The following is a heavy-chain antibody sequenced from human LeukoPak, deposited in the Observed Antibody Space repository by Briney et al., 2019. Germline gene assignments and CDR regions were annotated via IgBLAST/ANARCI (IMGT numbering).Heavy chain of an antibody. D-gene: IGHD3-22*01. CDR2: INSDGGTT. CDR1: GFTFNNYS. J-gene: IGHJ4*02. Sequence: PGGSLRLSCAASGFTFNNYSMDWGRHAPRKGLVWVSRINSDGGTTTYAHSVRGGFTISRDNAENTLYPPMNNLRAEDRAVYYCLRTTSSGAYWRDFEYWGEGTLVPVS. V-gene: IGHV3-74*01. CDR3: LRTTSSGAYWRDFEY.